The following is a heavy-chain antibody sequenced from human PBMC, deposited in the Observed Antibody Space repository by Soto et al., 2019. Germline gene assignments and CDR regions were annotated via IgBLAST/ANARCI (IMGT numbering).Heavy chain of an antibody. J-gene: IGHJ4*02. Sequence: QVQLVQSGAEVKKPGSSVKVSCKASGGTFSSYAISWVRQAPGQGLEWMGGIIPIFGTANYAQKFQGRVTITADECTSTAYMGLSSLRSEDTAVYYCARDGWAYCISTRRYSGEFYWGQGTLVTVSS. CDR3: ARDGWAYCISTRRYSGEFY. D-gene: IGHD2-2*02. V-gene: IGHV1-69*12. CDR2: IIPIFGTA. CDR1: GGTFSSYA.